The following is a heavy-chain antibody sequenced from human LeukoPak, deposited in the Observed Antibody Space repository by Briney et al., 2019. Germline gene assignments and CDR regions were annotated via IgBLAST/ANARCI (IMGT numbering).Heavy chain of an antibody. V-gene: IGHV3-7*01. CDR3: VRGGAYSTSSPAGY. CDR2: INQDGSEK. CDR1: GFTFSSYW. Sequence: PGGSLRLSCAASGFTFSSYWMSWVRQAPGKRLEWVANINQDGSEKYYVDSVKGRFIISRDNARNSLFLQMNILTAEDTAIYYCVRGGAYSTSSPAGYWGQGTLVSVSS. J-gene: IGHJ4*02. D-gene: IGHD6-6*01.